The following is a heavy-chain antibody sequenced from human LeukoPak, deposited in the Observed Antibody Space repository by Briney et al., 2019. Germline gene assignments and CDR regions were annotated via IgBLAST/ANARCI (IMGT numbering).Heavy chain of an antibody. J-gene: IGHJ6*02. CDR2: IIPIFGTA. D-gene: IGHD5-12*01. CDR1: GGTFSSYA. CDR3: ASTIVATTIYYYYGMDV. Sequence: ASVKVSCKASGGTFSSYAISWVRQAPGQGLEWMGGIIPIFGTANYAQKFQGRVTITADESTSTAYMKLSSLRSEDTAVYYCASTIVATTIYYYYGMDVWGQGTTVTVSS. V-gene: IGHV1-69*13.